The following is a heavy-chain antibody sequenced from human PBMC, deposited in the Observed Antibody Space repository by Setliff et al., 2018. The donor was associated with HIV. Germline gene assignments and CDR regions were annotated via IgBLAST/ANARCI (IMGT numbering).Heavy chain of an antibody. CDR3: AKEVEYSSSWGLYYYGMDV. V-gene: IGHV3-66*02. Sequence: LRLSCVASGITVSGIYMTWVRQAPGKGLEWVSVINGGTTTYYADSVKGRFTISRDNSKNTLYLQMNSLRAEDTAVYYCAKEVEYSSSWGLYYYGMDVWGQGTTVTVSS. CDR1: GITVSGIY. J-gene: IGHJ6*02. CDR2: INGGTTT. D-gene: IGHD6-13*01.